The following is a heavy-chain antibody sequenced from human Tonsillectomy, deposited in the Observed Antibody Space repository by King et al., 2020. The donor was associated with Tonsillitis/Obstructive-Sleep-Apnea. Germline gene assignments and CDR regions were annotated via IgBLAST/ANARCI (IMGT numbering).Heavy chain of an antibody. Sequence: QLVQSGTEVKKTGASVKVSCKASGYTFISYGISWVRQAPGQGLEWMGWISAYSGNTDYAQKFQGRVTMTTDTSTRTAYMELRSLRSDDTAVYYCARPYYDCLSGYSTYYGMDVWGQGTTVTV. D-gene: IGHD3-3*01. CDR1: GYTFISYG. J-gene: IGHJ6*02. CDR3: ARPYYDCLSGYSTYYGMDV. V-gene: IGHV1-18*01. CDR2: ISAYSGNT.